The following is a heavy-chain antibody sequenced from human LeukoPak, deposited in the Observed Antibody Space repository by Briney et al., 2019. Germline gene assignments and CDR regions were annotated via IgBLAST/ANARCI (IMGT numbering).Heavy chain of an antibody. Sequence: PGGSLRLSCAASGFTFSTYNMHWVRQAPGKGLVWVSRINSDGNSTNYADSVKGRFTISRDNAKNTLYLQMNSLRAEDTAVYFCARVLDGSGSRSFDYWGQGTLVTVSS. V-gene: IGHV3-74*01. D-gene: IGHD3-10*01. CDR1: GFTFSTYN. CDR2: INSDGNST. J-gene: IGHJ4*02. CDR3: ARVLDGSGSRSFDY.